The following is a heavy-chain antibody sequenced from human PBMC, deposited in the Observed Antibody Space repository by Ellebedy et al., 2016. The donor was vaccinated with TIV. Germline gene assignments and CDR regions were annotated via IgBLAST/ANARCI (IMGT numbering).Heavy chain of an antibody. D-gene: IGHD7-27*01. J-gene: IGHJ2*01. CDR3: ARVETGDIKSGWYFDL. V-gene: IGHV3-53*01. CDR1: GFTVSSNY. Sequence: GESLKISCAASGFTVSSNYMSWVRQAPGKGLEWVSVIDSGGSTYYADSVKGRFTISRDNSKNTLYLQMNSLRAEDTAVYYCARVETGDIKSGWYFDLWGRGTLVTVSS. CDR2: IDSGGST.